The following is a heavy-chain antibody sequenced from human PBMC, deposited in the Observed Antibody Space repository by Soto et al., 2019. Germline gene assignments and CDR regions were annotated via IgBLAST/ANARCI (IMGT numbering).Heavy chain of an antibody. CDR3: ATHRHPDPPFMVVTTLALDY. CDR1: GCSFTNFW. D-gene: IGHD2-21*02. CDR2: IDPSDSYT. J-gene: IGHJ4*02. Sequence: GQSLEIAWETSGCSFTNFWISGVRQMPGKGLEWMVRIDPSDSYTNYSPSFQGHVTFSADESINTAYLQWSSLKASDTAMYYCATHRHPDPPFMVVTTLALDYWAQGTLVTVS. V-gene: IGHV5-10-1*01.